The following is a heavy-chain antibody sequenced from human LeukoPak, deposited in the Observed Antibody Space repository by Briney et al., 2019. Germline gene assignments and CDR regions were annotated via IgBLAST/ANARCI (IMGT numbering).Heavy chain of an antibody. CDR2: IKQDGSEK. J-gene: IGHJ5*02. CDR3: ARAHRGYSYGNWFDP. V-gene: IGHV3-7*03. CDR1: GFTFSSYW. Sequence: GGSLRLSCAASGFTFSSYWMSWVRQAPGKGLEWVANIKQDGSEKYYVDSVKGRFTISRDNAKNSLYLQMNSLRAEDTAVYYCARAHRGYSYGNWFDPWGQGTLVTVSS. D-gene: IGHD5-18*01.